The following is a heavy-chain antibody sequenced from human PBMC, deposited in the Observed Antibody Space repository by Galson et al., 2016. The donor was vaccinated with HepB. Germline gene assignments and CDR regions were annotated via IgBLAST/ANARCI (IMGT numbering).Heavy chain of an antibody. CDR3: ARILVDGDYFDS. Sequence: SETLSLTCSVSGGSISSGRYYWGWIRQPPGKGLEWIGSIYYTGSTYYSPAPALKSRVTISLDTSKNQFSLKLNSVTAADTALYFCARILVDGDYFDSWGQGTLVTVSS. CDR2: IYYTGST. J-gene: IGHJ4*02. V-gene: IGHV4-39*07. CDR1: GGSISSGRYY. D-gene: IGHD4-17*01.